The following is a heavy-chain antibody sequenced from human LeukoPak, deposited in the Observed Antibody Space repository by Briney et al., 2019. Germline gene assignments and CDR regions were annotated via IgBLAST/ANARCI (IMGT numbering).Heavy chain of an antibody. V-gene: IGHV3-33*01. CDR2: IWFDGIRK. J-gene: IGHJ3*02. Sequence: GGSLRLSCAASGFTFSNYGMPWVRQVPGKGLEWVAAIWFDGIRKYYADSVKGRLTISRDNSKNTLYLQMNSLRSEDTPVYYCARDLEDSSPFGAFDMWGQGTMVTVSS. CDR3: ARDLEDSSPFGAFDM. D-gene: IGHD3-22*01. CDR1: GFTFSNYG.